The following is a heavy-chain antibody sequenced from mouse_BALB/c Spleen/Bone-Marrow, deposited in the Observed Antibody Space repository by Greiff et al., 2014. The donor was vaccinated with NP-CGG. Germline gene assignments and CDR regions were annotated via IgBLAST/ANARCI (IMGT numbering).Heavy chain of an antibody. CDR3: ARYYGSSYDY. Sequence: EVKLMESXGDLVKPGGSLKLSCAASGFTFSSYAMSWVRQTPEKRLEWVATISSGGNYTYYPDSVKGRFAISRDNAKNTLYLQMSSLRSEDTAMYYCARYYGSSYDYWGQGTTLTVAS. V-gene: IGHV5-9-3*01. D-gene: IGHD1-1*01. CDR2: ISSGGNYT. CDR1: GFTFSSYA. J-gene: IGHJ2*01.